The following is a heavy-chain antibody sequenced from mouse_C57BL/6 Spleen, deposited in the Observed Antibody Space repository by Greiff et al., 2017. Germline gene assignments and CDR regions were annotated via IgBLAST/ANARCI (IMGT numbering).Heavy chain of an antibody. J-gene: IGHJ4*01. V-gene: IGHV14-4*01. CDR1: GFNIKDDY. CDR3: TTNDYDDGGYAMDY. Sequence: EVQLQESGAELVRPGASVKLSCTASGFNIKDDYMHWVKQRPEQGLEWIGWIDPENGDTEYASKFQGKATITADTSSNTAYLQLSSLTSEDTAVYYCTTNDYDDGGYAMDYWGQGTSVTVSS. CDR2: IDPENGDT. D-gene: IGHD2-4*01.